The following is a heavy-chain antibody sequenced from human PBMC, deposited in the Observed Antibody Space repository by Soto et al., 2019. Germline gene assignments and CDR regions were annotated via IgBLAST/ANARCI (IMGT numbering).Heavy chain of an antibody. D-gene: IGHD6-13*01. CDR2: IYYSGST. CDR1: GGSISSSSYY. J-gene: IGHJ3*02. Sequence: QLQLQESGPGLVKPSETLSLTCTVSGGSISSSSYYWGWIRQPPGKGLEWIGSIYYSGSTYYNPSLKIRVTISVDTSKNQFSLKLSSVTAADTAVYYCARTGGYSSSWASPYDAFDIWGQGTMVTVSS. CDR3: ARTGGYSSSWASPYDAFDI. V-gene: IGHV4-39*01.